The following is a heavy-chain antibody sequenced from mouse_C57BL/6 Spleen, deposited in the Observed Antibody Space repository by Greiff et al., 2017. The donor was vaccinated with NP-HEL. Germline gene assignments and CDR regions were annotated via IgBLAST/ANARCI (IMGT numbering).Heavy chain of an antibody. Sequence: EVQLQQSGAELVRPGASVKLSCTASGFNIKDDYMHWVKQRPEQGLEWIGWIDPENGDTEYASKFQGKATITADTSSNTAYLQLSSLTSEDTAVYYCTTFYYGYDPFAYWGQGTLVTVSA. CDR1: GFNIKDDY. CDR2: IDPENGDT. J-gene: IGHJ3*01. CDR3: TTFYYGYDPFAY. V-gene: IGHV14-4*01. D-gene: IGHD2-2*01.